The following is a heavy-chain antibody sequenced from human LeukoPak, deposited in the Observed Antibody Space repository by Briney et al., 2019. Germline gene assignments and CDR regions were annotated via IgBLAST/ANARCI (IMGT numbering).Heavy chain of an antibody. CDR1: LFSFTTSW. CDR2: IEQDGSEK. Sequence: GGSLRLSCAASLFSFTTSWMSWVRQAPGKGLEWVASIEQDGSEKYYVDSVKGRFTISSDNAKNSLFLQMNSLRADDTAVYYCAKGHTSLAPGGQGALVTVSS. CDR3: AKGHTSLAP. D-gene: IGHD5-18*01. J-gene: IGHJ4*02. V-gene: IGHV3-7*01.